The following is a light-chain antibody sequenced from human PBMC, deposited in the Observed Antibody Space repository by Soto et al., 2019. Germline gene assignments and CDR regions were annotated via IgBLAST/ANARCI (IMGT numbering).Light chain of an antibody. V-gene: IGKV1-5*01. CDR1: QSISSW. Sequence: DIQMTQSPSTLSASVGDRVTITCWASQSISSWLAWYQQKPGKAPKLLIYDASSLESGVPSRFSGSGSGTEFTLTISSLQTDDFATYYCQQYNSYSYTFGQGTKLEIK. CDR2: DAS. CDR3: QQYNSYSYT. J-gene: IGKJ2*01.